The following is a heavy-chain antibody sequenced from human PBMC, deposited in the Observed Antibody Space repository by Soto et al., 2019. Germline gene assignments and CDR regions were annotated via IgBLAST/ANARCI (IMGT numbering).Heavy chain of an antibody. Sequence: GGSLRLSCAASGLAFDDYVMHWVRQAPGKGLEWVAGITWNTGTIGYADSVRGRFTISRDNAKNSLYLQMNSLRAEDTALYYCTGDSRHYDNLRGPFDIWGQGTMVTVSS. J-gene: IGHJ3*02. CDR1: GLAFDDYV. V-gene: IGHV3-9*01. CDR2: ITWNTGTI. D-gene: IGHD3-9*01. CDR3: TGDSRHYDNLRGPFDI.